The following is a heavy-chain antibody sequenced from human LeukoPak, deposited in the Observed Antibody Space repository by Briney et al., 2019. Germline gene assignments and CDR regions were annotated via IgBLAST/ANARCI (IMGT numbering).Heavy chain of an antibody. CDR2: IKQDGSEK. V-gene: IGHV3-7*03. D-gene: IGHD5-12*01. CDR1: TFTFSNYW. CDR3: ARDARSSGYDDY. Sequence: GGSLRLSCAASTFTFSNYWMSWVRQAPGKGLEWVANIKQDGSEKYYVDSVKGRFTISRDNAKTSLYLQMNSLRAEDTAVYYCARDARSSGYDDYWGQGTLVTVSS. J-gene: IGHJ4*02.